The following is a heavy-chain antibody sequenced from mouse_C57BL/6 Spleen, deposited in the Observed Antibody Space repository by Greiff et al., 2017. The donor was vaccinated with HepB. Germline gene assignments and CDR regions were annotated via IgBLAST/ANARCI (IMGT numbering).Heavy chain of an antibody. J-gene: IGHJ4*01. CDR1: GYTFTSYG. Sequence: ESGAELARPGASVKLSCKASGYTFTSYGISWVKQRTGQGLEWIGEIYPRSGNTYYNEKFKGKATLTADKSSSTAYMELRSLTSEDSAVYFCARSGYGNYVDAMDYWGQGTSVTVSS. CDR2: IYPRSGNT. V-gene: IGHV1-81*01. CDR3: ARSGYGNYVDAMDY. D-gene: IGHD2-1*01.